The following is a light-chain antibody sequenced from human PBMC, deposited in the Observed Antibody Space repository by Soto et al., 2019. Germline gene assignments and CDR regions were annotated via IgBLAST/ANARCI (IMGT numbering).Light chain of an antibody. V-gene: IGKV3-20*01. Sequence: EIVLTQSPGTLSLSPGERATLSCRASHSDSSSYLAWYQQKPGQAPRLLIYGASSRATGIPDRFSGSGSGTDFTLTISRLEPEDFAVYYCQQYGSSPPITFGPGTKVDIK. CDR2: GAS. J-gene: IGKJ3*01. CDR3: QQYGSSPPIT. CDR1: HSDSSSY.